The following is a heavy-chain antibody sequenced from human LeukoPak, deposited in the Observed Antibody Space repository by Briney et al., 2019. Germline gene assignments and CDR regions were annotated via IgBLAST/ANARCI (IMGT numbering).Heavy chain of an antibody. Sequence: GGSLRLSCAASGFTFDDYTVHWVRQAPGKGLEWVSLISWDGGSTYYADSVKGRFTISRDNSKNSLYLQMNSLRTEDTALYYCAKGLDYGDYAGYWGQGTLVTVSS. V-gene: IGHV3-43*01. CDR3: AKGLDYGDYAGY. CDR2: ISWDGGST. J-gene: IGHJ4*02. D-gene: IGHD4-17*01. CDR1: GFTFDDYT.